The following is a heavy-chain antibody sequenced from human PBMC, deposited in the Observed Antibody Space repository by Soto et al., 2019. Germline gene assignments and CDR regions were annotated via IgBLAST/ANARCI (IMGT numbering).Heavy chain of an antibody. CDR2: INPSGGST. CDR1: GYTFTSYY. CDR3: ASDVDTAMSNYGMDV. D-gene: IGHD5-18*01. Sequence: ASVKVSCKASGYTFTSYYMHWVRQAPGQGLEWIGIINPSGGSTSYAQKFQGRVTMTRDTSTSTVYMELSSLRSEDTAVYYCASDVDTAMSNYGMDVWGQGTTVTVSS. J-gene: IGHJ6*02. V-gene: IGHV1-46*01.